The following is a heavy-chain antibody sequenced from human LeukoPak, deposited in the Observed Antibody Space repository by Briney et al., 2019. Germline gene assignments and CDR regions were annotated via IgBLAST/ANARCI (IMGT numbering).Heavy chain of an antibody. J-gene: IGHJ6*02. CDR2: ISSSSSYI. CDR1: GFTFGDYA. V-gene: IGHV3-21*01. CDR3: ARGLQGYDILTGYYTDYYYYYGMDV. Sequence: GGSLRLSCTASGFTFGDYAMSWFRQAPGKGLEWVSSISSSSSYIYYADSVKGRFTISRDNAKNSLYLQMNSLRAEDTAVYYCARGLQGYDILTGYYTDYYYYYGMDVWGQGTTVTVSS. D-gene: IGHD3-9*01.